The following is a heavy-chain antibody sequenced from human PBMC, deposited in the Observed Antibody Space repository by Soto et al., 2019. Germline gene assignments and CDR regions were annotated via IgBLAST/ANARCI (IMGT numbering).Heavy chain of an antibody. CDR1: GYIFTSYY. CDR2: INPFDGSR. D-gene: IGHD3-10*01. Sequence: ASVKVSCKASGYIFTSYYLHWVRQAPGQGLEWMGWINPFDGSRMFAQSFQGRVTFTRDTSTSTVYMELSGLRSDDTAVYYCAASYGSGSRAFDYWGQGALVTVSS. J-gene: IGHJ4*02. CDR3: AASYGSGSRAFDY. V-gene: IGHV1-46*01.